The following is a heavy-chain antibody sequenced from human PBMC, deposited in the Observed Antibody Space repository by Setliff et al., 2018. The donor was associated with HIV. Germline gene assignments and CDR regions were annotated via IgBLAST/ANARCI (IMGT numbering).Heavy chain of an antibody. Sequence: PGGSLRLSCTASGFSLGDFMLTWVRQAPGKGLQWASDSSPTSSSKLYAESVKGRFTISRDNAKNSLYLQMNSLRVEDTAVYYCARVDFWSGHAFYMDVWGKGTTVTAP. V-gene: IGHV3-48*01. J-gene: IGHJ6*03. D-gene: IGHD3-3*01. CDR2: SSPTSSSK. CDR1: GFSLGDFM. CDR3: ARVDFWSGHAFYMDV.